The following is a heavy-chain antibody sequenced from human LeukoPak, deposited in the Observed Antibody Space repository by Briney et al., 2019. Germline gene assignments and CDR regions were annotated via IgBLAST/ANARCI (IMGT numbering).Heavy chain of an antibody. Sequence: SETLSLTCTVSGGSISTYYWSWIRQPPGKGLEWIGNIYYSGSTNYNPSLKSRVTISVDTSKNQFSLKLSSVTAADTAIYYCARPYSSGWRGAFDIWGQETMVTVCS. J-gene: IGHJ3*02. CDR1: GGSISTYY. CDR2: IYYSGST. D-gene: IGHD6-19*01. CDR3: ARPYSSGWRGAFDI. V-gene: IGHV4-59*08.